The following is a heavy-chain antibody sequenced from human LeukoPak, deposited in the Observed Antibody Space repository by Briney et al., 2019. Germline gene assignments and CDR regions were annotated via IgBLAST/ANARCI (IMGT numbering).Heavy chain of an antibody. CDR2: IYYSGST. CDR3: ARLGGSDDY. J-gene: IGHJ4*02. V-gene: IGHV4-59*08. CDR1: GVSITNNY. D-gene: IGHD2-15*01. Sequence: SETLSLTCSVSGVSITNNYWSWIRQPPGKGLEWIGSIYYSGSTYYNPSLKSRVTISVDTSKNQFSLKLSSVTAADTAVYYCARLGGSDDYWGQGTLVTVSS.